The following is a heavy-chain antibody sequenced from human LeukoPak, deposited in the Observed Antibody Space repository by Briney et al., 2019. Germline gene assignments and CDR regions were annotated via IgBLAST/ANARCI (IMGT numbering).Heavy chain of an antibody. V-gene: IGHV4-59*10. J-gene: IGHJ4*02. CDR1: GGSFSGYY. CDR2: IYTSGST. D-gene: IGHD3-22*01. Sequence: SSETLSLTCAVYGGSFSGYYWSWIRQPAGKGLEWIGRIYTSGSTNYNPSLKSRVTTSVDTSKNQFSLKLSSVTAADTAVYYCARGPKSAFYYYDSSGYFDYWGQGTLVTVSS. CDR3: ARGPKSAFYYYDSSGYFDY.